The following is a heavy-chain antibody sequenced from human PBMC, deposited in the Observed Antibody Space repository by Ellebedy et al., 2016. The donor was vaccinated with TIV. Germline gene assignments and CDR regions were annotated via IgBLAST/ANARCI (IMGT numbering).Heavy chain of an antibody. CDR1: GFSLSTSGVG. D-gene: IGHD3-22*01. Sequence: SGPTLVXPTQTLTLTCTFSGFSLSTSGVGVGWIRQPPGKALEWLALIYWDDDKRYSPSLKSRLTITKDTSKNQVVLTMTNMDPVDTATYYCEHTKIVVVITGYYYYGMDVWGQGTTVTVSS. CDR3: EHTKIVVVITGYYYYGMDV. CDR2: IYWDDDK. V-gene: IGHV2-5*02. J-gene: IGHJ6*02.